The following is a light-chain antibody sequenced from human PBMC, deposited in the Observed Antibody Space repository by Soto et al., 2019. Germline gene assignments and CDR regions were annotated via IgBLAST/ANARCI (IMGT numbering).Light chain of an antibody. J-gene: IGKJ5*01. Sequence: EIVLTQSPGTLSLSPGERATLSCRASQSVSSSYLAWYQQKPGHAPRLLIYGASSRATGIPDRFSGSRSGTDFTLTISRLEPEDFAVYYCQQYGSSPFACGQGTRLEIK. CDR3: QQYGSSPFA. CDR1: QSVSSSY. CDR2: GAS. V-gene: IGKV3-20*01.